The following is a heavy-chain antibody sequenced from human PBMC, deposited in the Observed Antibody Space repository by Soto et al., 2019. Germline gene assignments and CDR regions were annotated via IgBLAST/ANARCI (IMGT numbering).Heavy chain of an antibody. J-gene: IGHJ4*02. V-gene: IGHV3-23*01. D-gene: IGHD3-10*01. Sequence: GGSLRLSCAASGFTFSSYAMSWVRQAPGKGLEWVSAISGSGGSTYYADSVKGRFTISRDNSKNTLYLQMNSLRAEDTAVYYCAKEELLWFGELTVYFDYWGQGTLVTVSS. CDR1: GFTFSSYA. CDR2: ISGSGGST. CDR3: AKEELLWFGELTVYFDY.